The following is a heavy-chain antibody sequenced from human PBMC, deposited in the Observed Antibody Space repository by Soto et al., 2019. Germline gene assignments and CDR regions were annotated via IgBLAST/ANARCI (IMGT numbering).Heavy chain of an antibody. CDR2: ISYDGSHK. Sequence: QVQLVESGGGVVQPGRSLRLSCAASGFTFSNYAMHWVRQAPGKGLEWVAAISYDGSHKYYAESVKGRFTISRDNSKDTLYLQLHSLRTDDTAVFYCARDRTLNYGDFAYWGQGTLVTVSS. CDR1: GFTFSNYA. V-gene: IGHV3-30-3*01. J-gene: IGHJ4*02. D-gene: IGHD4-17*01. CDR3: ARDRTLNYGDFAY.